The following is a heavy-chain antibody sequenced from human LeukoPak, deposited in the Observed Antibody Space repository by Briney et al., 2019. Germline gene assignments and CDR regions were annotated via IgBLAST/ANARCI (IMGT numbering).Heavy chain of an antibody. Sequence: SVKVSCKASGGTFSSYAISWVRQAPGQGLEWVGRIIPMFDTTNYTQRFQGRVTITTDESTTTAYMELSSLRSEDTAVYYCARDGGGYSYGGHWGQGTLVTVSS. CDR3: ARDGGGYSYGGH. J-gene: IGHJ4*02. V-gene: IGHV1-69*05. CDR1: GGTFSSYA. CDR2: IIPMFDTT. D-gene: IGHD5-18*01.